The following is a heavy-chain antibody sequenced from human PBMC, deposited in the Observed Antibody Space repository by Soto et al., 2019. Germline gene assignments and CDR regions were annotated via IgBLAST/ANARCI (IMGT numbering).Heavy chain of an antibody. Sequence: QVQLQESGPGLVKPSQTLSLTCTVSGVSVSSGGYYWSWIRQHPGKGLQWIGNIYYSGSTNYNPSLTCRIIISLDTSKNQVALNLSSVTAADTAVYVCARYRISGSWSNCDYGGQGTLVTVSS. CDR1: GVSVSSGGYY. CDR3: ARYRISGSWSNCDY. J-gene: IGHJ4*02. CDR2: IYYSGST. D-gene: IGHD6-13*01. V-gene: IGHV4-31*03.